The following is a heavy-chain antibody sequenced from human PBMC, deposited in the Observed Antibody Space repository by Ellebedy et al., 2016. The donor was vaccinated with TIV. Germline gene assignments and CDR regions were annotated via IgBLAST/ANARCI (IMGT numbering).Heavy chain of an antibody. Sequence: PGGSLRLSCAASGFTFSSYAMHWVRQAPGKGLEWVAVISYDGSNKYYADSVKGRFTISRDNSKNTLYLQMNSLRAEDTAVYYCARRFRIHGYWGQGTLVTVSS. CDR1: GFTFSSYA. D-gene: IGHD2-15*01. J-gene: IGHJ4*02. V-gene: IGHV3-30-3*01. CDR2: ISYDGSNK. CDR3: ARRFRIHGY.